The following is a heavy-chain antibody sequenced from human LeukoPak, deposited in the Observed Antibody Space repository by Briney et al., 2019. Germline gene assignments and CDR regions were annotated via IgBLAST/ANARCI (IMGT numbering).Heavy chain of an antibody. CDR3: AREVTSGLYLLDY. V-gene: IGHV4-38-2*02. CDR1: GYSISRGYY. J-gene: IGHJ4*02. Sequence: SETLSLTCTVSGYSISRGYYWGWVRQPPGKGLEWIGTIYHTGSIYYNPSLKSRITISLNTSKNQFSLKLSSVTAADTAVYYCAREVTSGLYLLDYWGQGTLVAVSS. CDR2: IYHTGSI. D-gene: IGHD6-19*01.